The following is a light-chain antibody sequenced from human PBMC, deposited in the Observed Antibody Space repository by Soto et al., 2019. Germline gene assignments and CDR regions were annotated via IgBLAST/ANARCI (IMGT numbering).Light chain of an antibody. V-gene: IGKV3-20*01. CDR1: DSVSISY. Sequence: IVLTQSPGTLSLSPGERATLSCRASDSVSISYLAWYQQKPGQAPRLLIYGASPRATGIPDRFSGSGSAIVYTPTIGRLEPEDSAVYYCQQRCNSPRVTFAGVTNVEVK. J-gene: IGKJ4*01. CDR3: QQRCNSPRVT. CDR2: GAS.